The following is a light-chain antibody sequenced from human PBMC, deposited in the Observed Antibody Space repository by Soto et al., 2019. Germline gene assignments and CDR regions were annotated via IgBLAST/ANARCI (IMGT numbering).Light chain of an antibody. CDR3: HQSYSPPQS. Sequence: QMSQSLPYLSASVGDRVTITCRASQSITSYLNWYQQKPGKAPNLLIFAASSLQSGVPSRFSGSGSGTDFTLTIISLHPKAFATYYCHQSYSPPQSFGQGTKVDIK. V-gene: IGKV1-39*01. CDR1: QSITSY. J-gene: IGKJ1*01. CDR2: AAS.